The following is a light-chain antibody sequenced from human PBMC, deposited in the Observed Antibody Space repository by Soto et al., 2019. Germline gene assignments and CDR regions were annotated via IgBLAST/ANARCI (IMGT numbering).Light chain of an antibody. Sequence: QLVPTQPPSASGTPGQRVTISCSGSISNIGSNTVNWYQQLPGTAPKLLIYSNNQRPSGVPDRFSGSKSGTSASLAISGLQSEDEADYYCAAWDDSLNGVVFGGGTKLTVL. J-gene: IGLJ2*01. CDR3: AAWDDSLNGVV. V-gene: IGLV1-44*01. CDR2: SNN. CDR1: ISNIGSNT.